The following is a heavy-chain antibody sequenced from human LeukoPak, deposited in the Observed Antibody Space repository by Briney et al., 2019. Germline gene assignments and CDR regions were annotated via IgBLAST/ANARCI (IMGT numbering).Heavy chain of an antibody. D-gene: IGHD3-10*01. Sequence: PGGSLRLSCAASGFTVSDNYMSWVRQAPGKGLEWVSTISAGGVGTYSVKGRFTISRDNSKNTLYLQMNSLRAEDTAVYYCASTIWFGTPRMDSWGQGTLVTVSS. V-gene: IGHV3-23*01. CDR2: ISAGGVGT. J-gene: IGHJ4*02. CDR3: ASTIWFGTPRMDS. CDR1: GFTVSDNY.